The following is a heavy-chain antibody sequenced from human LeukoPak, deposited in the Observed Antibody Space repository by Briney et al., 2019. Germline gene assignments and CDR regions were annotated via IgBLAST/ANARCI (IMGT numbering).Heavy chain of an antibody. Sequence: NPSETLSLTCAVSGGSISSGGYSWSWIRQPPGKGLEWIGYIYHSGSTYYNPSLKSRVTISVDRSKNQFSLKLSSVTAADTAVYYCARGSDYSWGGWGQGTLVTVSS. CDR2: IYHSGST. V-gene: IGHV4-30-2*01. CDR3: ARGSDYSWGG. D-gene: IGHD3-3*01. CDR1: GGSISSGGYS. J-gene: IGHJ4*01.